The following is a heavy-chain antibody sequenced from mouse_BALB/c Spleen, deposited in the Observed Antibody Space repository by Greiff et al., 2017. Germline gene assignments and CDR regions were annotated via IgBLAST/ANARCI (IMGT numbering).Heavy chain of an antibody. CDR2: ISSGGSYT. D-gene: IGHD2-10*02. Sequence: EVQLVESGGGLVKPGGSLKLSCAASGFTFSSYAMSWVRQSPEKRLEWVAEISSGGSYTYYPDTVTGRFTISRDNAKNTLYLEMSSLRSEDTAMYYCARGGYGFDYWGQGTTLTVSS. V-gene: IGHV5-9-4*01. J-gene: IGHJ2*01. CDR1: GFTFSSYA. CDR3: ARGGYGFDY.